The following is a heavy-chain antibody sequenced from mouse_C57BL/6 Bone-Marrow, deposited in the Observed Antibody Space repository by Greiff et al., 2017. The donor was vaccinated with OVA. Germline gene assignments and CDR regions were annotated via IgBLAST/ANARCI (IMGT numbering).Heavy chain of an antibody. D-gene: IGHD2-3*01. CDR3: ARNWDGLDEAMDY. V-gene: IGHV2-2*01. Sequence: VKLMESGPGLVQPSQSLSITCTVSGFSLTSYGVHWVRQSPGKGLEWLGVIWSGGSTDYNAAFISRLSISKDNSKSQVFFKMNSLQADDTAIYYCARNWDGLDEAMDYWGQGTSVTVSS. CDR1: GFSLTSYG. CDR2: IWSGGST. J-gene: IGHJ4*01.